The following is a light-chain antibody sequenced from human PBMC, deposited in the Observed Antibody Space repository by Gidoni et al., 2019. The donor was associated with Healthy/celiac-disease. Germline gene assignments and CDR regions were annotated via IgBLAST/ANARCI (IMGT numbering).Light chain of an antibody. J-gene: IGKJ5*01. CDR1: QGISSY. CDR3: QQYYSYPLT. V-gene: IGKV1-8*01. CDR2: AAS. Sequence: AIRMTQSPSSFPASTGDRVTITCRASQGISSYLAWYKQKPVKAPKLLIYAASTLQSGVPSRFSGSGSGTDFTLTISCLQSEDFATYCCQQYYSYPLTFXXXTRLEIK.